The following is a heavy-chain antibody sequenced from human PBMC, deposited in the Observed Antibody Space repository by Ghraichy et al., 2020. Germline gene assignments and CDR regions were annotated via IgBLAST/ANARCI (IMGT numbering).Heavy chain of an antibody. V-gene: IGHV3-43*02. J-gene: IGHJ1*01. CDR2: ISGDGGST. CDR3: AKDILFSGYYSRGEYFQH. CDR1: GFTFDDYA. Sequence: GSLRLSCAASGFTFDDYAMHWVRQAPGKGLEWVSLISGDGGSTYYADSVKGRFTISRDNSKNSLYLQMNSLRTEDTALYYCAKDILFSGYYSRGEYFQHWGQGTLVTVSS. D-gene: IGHD3-22*01.